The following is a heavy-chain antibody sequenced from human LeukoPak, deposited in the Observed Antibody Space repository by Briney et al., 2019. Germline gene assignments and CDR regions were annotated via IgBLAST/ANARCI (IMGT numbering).Heavy chain of an antibody. CDR3: ARGVIQLWLTRDYYYYYMDV. Sequence: SETLSLTCPVSGYSISSGYYWGWIRQPPGKGLEWIGSIYHSGSTYYNPSLKSRVTISVDTSKNQFSLKLSSVTAADTAVYYCARGVIQLWLTRDYYYYYMDVWGKGTTVTVSS. D-gene: IGHD5-18*01. J-gene: IGHJ6*03. CDR1: GYSISSGYY. V-gene: IGHV4-38-2*02. CDR2: IYHSGST.